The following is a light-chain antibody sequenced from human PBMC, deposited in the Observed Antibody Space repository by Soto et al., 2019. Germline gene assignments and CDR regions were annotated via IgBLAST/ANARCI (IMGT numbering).Light chain of an antibody. V-gene: IGLV2-11*01. CDR2: DVN. CDR1: SSDVGAYNY. CDR3: CSYAGSSSAI. J-gene: IGLJ2*01. Sequence: QSALTQPRSVSGSPGQSVAISCTGTSSDVGAYNYVSWYQQHPGKAPKLMIYDVNKRPSGVPDRFSGSKSGNTASLTVSGLQTEDEAEYYCCSYAGSSSAIFGGGTKLTVL.